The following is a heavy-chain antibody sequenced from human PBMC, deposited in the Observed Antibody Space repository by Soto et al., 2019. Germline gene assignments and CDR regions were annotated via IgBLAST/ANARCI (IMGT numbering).Heavy chain of an antibody. CDR3: AIVSTLSSTIFYYYYVHV. D-gene: IGHD2-2*01. CDR1: GYTFTSYG. CDR2: ISAYNGNT. V-gene: IGHV1-18*01. J-gene: IGHJ6*03. Sequence: ASVKVSCKASGYTFTSYGISWVRQAPGQGLEWMGWISAYNGNTNYAQKLQGRVTMTTDTSTSTAYMELRSLRSDDTAVYYCAIVSTLSSTIFYYYYVHVWRKEHTVT.